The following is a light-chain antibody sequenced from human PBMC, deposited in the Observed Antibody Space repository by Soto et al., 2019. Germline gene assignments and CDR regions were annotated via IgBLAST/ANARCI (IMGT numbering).Light chain of an antibody. Sequence: EIVMTQSPATLSVSPGEGATLSCRASQSVRSNLAWYQQKPGQAPRLLIYGASTRATGIPARFSGSGSGTEYTLTISSLQSEDFAVYYCQQYNNWPPGTFGQGTKLEIK. CDR1: QSVRSN. V-gene: IGKV3-15*01. CDR2: GAS. J-gene: IGKJ2*02. CDR3: QQYNNWPPGT.